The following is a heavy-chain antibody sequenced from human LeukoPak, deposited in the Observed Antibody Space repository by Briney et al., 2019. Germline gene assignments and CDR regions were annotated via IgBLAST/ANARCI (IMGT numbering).Heavy chain of an antibody. CDR3: ARGLRGYYDFWSGYYPSYFDY. CDR2: INHSGST. V-gene: IGHV4-34*01. D-gene: IGHD3-3*01. J-gene: IGHJ4*02. CDR1: GGSFSGYY. Sequence: SGTLSLTCAVYGGSFSGYYWSWIRQPPGKGLEWIGEINHSGSTNYNPSLKSRVTISVDTSKNQFSLKLSSVTAADTAVYYCARGLRGYYDFWSGYYPSYFDYWGQGTLVTVSS.